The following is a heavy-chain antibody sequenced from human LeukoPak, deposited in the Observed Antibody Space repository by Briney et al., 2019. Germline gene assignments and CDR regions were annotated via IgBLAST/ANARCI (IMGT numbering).Heavy chain of an antibody. D-gene: IGHD6-19*01. V-gene: IGHV4-61*01. J-gene: IGHJ4*02. CDR1: GDSISSTTYY. CDR2: IYYSGST. CDR3: ARDRTSGWYDY. Sequence: SETLSLTCTVSGDSISSTTYYWSWIRQPPGKGLEWIGYIYYSGSTNYNPSLKSRVTISVDTSKSQFSLKLSSVTAADTAVYYCARDRTSGWYDYWGQGTLVTVSS.